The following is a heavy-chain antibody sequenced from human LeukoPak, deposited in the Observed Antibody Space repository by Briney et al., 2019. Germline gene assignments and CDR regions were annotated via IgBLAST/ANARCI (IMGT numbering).Heavy chain of an antibody. J-gene: IGHJ4*02. Sequence: GGSLRLSCAASGFTVTTSYMSWFRQAPGKGLEWVSIIYSGGATYYAASVKGRFAISRDNSENTLYLQMNGLRPEDTAMYYCARQAAAATPFHYWGQGSLVTVSS. D-gene: IGHD6-13*01. CDR1: GFTVTTSY. V-gene: IGHV3-66*02. CDR3: ARQAAAATPFHY. CDR2: IYSGGAT.